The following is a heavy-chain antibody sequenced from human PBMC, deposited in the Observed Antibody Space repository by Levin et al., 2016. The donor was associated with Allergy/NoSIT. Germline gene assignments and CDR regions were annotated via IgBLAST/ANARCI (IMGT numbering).Heavy chain of an antibody. CDR1: GGSFSPYY. V-gene: IGHV4-34*01. CDR3: ARGGRYSNGFAY. D-gene: IGHD4-11*01. Sequence: SETLSLTCAVYGGSFSPYYWSWIRQFPGKGLEWIGQINHSGNTNYNPSLKSRVSISVDKSKSQFSLRLVSVTAADIAFYHCARGGRYSNGFAYWGQGTLVTVSS. J-gene: IGHJ4*02. CDR2: INHSGNT.